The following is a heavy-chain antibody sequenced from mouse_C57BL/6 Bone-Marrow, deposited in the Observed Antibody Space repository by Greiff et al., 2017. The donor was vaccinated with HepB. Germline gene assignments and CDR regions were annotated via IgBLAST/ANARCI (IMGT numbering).Heavy chain of an antibody. V-gene: IGHV1-85*01. J-gene: IGHJ1*03. CDR1: GYTFTSYD. CDR2: IYPRDGST. CDR3: ARLEFDGSSGDWYFDV. Sequence: VKLLESGPELVKPGASVKLSCKASGYTFTSYDINWVKQRPGQGLEWIGWIYPRDGSTKYNEKFKGKATLTVDTSSSTAYMELLSLTSEDSAVYFCARLEFDGSSGDWYFDVWGTGTTVTVSS. D-gene: IGHD1-1*01.